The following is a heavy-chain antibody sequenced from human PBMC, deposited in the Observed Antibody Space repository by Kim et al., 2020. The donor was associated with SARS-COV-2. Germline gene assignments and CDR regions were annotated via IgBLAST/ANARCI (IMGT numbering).Heavy chain of an antibody. D-gene: IGHD5-18*01. CDR3: AITRAYSYGYFDY. CDR1: GYSFTTYW. V-gene: IGHV5-51*01. CDR2: TYPGDSKS. J-gene: IGHJ4*02. Sequence: GESLKISCKGSGYSFTTYWIGWVRQMPGKGLEWVALTYPGDSKSIYSPSLQGQVTISADKSISTAYLQWSGLKTSDTAMYYCAITRAYSYGYFDYWGQGTRLTVSS.